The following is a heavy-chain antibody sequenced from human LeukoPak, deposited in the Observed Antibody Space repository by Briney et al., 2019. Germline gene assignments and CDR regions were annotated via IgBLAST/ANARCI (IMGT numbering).Heavy chain of an antibody. D-gene: IGHD2-2*02. Sequence: TSETLSLTCTVSGGSSSNYYWSWIRQPAGKGLEWIGRIYSSGSTNYNPSLKSRVTMSVDTSKNQFSLRLSSVTAADAAVYYCGLGYQLLYPFDYWGQGTLVTVSS. CDR2: IYSSGST. J-gene: IGHJ4*02. CDR1: GGSSSNYY. CDR3: GLGYQLLYPFDY. V-gene: IGHV4-4*07.